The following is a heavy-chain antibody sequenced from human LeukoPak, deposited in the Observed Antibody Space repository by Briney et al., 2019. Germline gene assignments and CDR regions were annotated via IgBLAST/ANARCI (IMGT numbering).Heavy chain of an antibody. CDR1: GFTFSSYA. CDR3: AKDPIRDHYDTIPSYYFDS. D-gene: IGHD3-22*01. CDR2: ISGSGSST. Sequence: GGSLRLSCAVSGFTFSSYAMNWVRQAPGKGLEWVSGISGSGSSTYYADSVKGRVTISRDNSKNTLNLQMTSLRAEDTAVYYCAKDPIRDHYDTIPSYYFDSWGQGTLVTVSS. J-gene: IGHJ4*02. V-gene: IGHV3-23*01.